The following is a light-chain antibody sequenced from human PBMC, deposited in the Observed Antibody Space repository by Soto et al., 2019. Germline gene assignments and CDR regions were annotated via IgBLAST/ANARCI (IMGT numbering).Light chain of an antibody. V-gene: IGKV1-5*01. CDR3: QQYKVYSKT. J-gene: IGKJ1*01. Sequence: DIQVTHSPDSVSASVGDRVTITCRASQGISSWLAWYQQKPGKAPRLLIYDASTLEGGVPSRFSGSGSGIEFTLTISSLQPDDFATYYCQQYKVYSKTVGQGTKVDI. CDR1: QGISSW. CDR2: DAS.